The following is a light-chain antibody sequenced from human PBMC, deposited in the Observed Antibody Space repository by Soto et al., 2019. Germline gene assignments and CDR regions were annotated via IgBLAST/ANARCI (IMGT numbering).Light chain of an antibody. V-gene: IGKV3-15*01. J-gene: IGKJ4*01. CDR2: GAS. CDR3: QQYNNWPT. CDR1: QSVSSN. Sequence: EIVMTQSPATLSVSPGERATLSCRASQSVSSNLAWYQQKPGQALRLLIYGASTRATGIPARFSGSGSGTEFTLTISSLQSEDFAVYSCQQYNNWPTFGGGTKVEMK.